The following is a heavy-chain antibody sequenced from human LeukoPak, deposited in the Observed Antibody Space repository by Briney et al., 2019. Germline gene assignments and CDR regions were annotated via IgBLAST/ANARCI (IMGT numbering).Heavy chain of an antibody. V-gene: IGHV4-39*01. J-gene: IGHJ4*02. Sequence: SETLSLTCSVSGGSISRSSDYWGWIRQPPGKGLEWIGSVFYSGSPYYNPSLKSRLTISVGTSKNQFSLKLTSVTAADTAVYYCARHPRRDGYSNFDFWGQGALVTVSS. CDR1: GGSISRSSDY. CDR2: VFYSGSP. D-gene: IGHD5-18*01. CDR3: ARHPRRDGYSNFDF.